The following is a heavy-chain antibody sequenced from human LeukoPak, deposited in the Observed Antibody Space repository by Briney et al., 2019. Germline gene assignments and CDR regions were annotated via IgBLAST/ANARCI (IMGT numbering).Heavy chain of an antibody. CDR2: IYSGGSR. D-gene: IGHD3-10*01. Sequence: LGGSLRLSCAASGFTVSSNYMSWVRQAPGKGLEWVSVIYSGGSRYYADSVKGRFTISRDNSKNTLYLQMNSLRAEDTAVYYCARDRSGYYYGSGDWGQGTLVTVSS. CDR1: GFTVSSNY. V-gene: IGHV3-66*01. CDR3: ARDRSGYYYGSGD. J-gene: IGHJ4*02.